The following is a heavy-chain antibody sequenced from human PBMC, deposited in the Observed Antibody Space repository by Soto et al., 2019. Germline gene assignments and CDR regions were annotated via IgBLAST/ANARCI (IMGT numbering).Heavy chain of an antibody. D-gene: IGHD4-17*01. CDR2: ISYDGSNK. CDR1: GFTFSSYA. Sequence: QVQLVESGGGVVQPGRSLRLSCAASGFTFSSYAMHWVRQAPGKGLEWVAVISYDGSNKYYADSVKGRFTISRDNSKNTLNLQTNSLIAEDAAVYYWTRKFGHDDGDTGGWFDHWGQGTLVSVSS. J-gene: IGHJ5*02. CDR3: TRKFGHDDGDTGGWFDH. V-gene: IGHV3-30-3*01.